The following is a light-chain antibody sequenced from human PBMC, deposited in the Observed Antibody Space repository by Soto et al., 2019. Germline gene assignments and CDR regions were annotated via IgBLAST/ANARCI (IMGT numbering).Light chain of an antibody. CDR1: SSDVGGYNS. CDR2: DVS. CDR3: CSYAGSYTVV. Sequence: QSALTQPRSVSESPGQSVTISCTGTSSDVGGYNSVSWYQHHPGKAPKLMIYDVSKRPSGVSYRFSGSKSGNTASLTISGLQAEDEADYYCCSYAGSYTVVFGGGTQLTVL. V-gene: IGLV2-11*01. J-gene: IGLJ2*01.